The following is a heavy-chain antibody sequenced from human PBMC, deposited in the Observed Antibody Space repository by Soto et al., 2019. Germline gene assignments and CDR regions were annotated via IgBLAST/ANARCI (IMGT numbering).Heavy chain of an antibody. J-gene: IGHJ4*02. V-gene: IGHV1-69*01. Sequence: QVQLVQSGAEVKKPGSSVKVSCKASGGTFSSYAISWVRQAPGQGLEWMGGIIPIFGTANYAQKFQGRVTITADESTSTAYMELSSLRSEDTALYYCARGPLHYSSGWPQFDYWGQGALVTVSS. D-gene: IGHD6-19*01. CDR3: ARGPLHYSSGWPQFDY. CDR1: GGTFSSYA. CDR2: IIPIFGTA.